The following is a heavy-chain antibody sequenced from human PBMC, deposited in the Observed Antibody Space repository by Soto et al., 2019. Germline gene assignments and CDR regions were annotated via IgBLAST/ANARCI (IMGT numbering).Heavy chain of an antibody. CDR2: IYYSGST. D-gene: IGHD6-19*01. V-gene: IGHV4-39*01. CDR1: GGSISSSSYY. J-gene: IGHJ6*02. CDR3: ARQGSSGWYDMGYYYYGMDV. Sequence: SETLSLTCTVSGGSISSSSYYWGWIRQPPGKGLEWIGSIYYSGSTYYNPPLKSRVTISVDTSKNQFSLKLSSVTAADTAVYYCARQGSSGWYDMGYYYYGMDVWGQGTTVTVSS.